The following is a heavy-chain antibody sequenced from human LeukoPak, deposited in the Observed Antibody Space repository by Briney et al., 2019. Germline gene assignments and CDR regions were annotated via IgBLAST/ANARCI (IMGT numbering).Heavy chain of an antibody. D-gene: IGHD5-24*01. Sequence: GRSLRFSCAASGFTFDDYAMHGVRQAPGKGLEWVSGISWNSGSIGYADSVKGRFTISRDNAKNSLYLQMNSPRAEDTALYYCAKAGGGYNYGYSDYWGQGTLVTVSS. CDR1: GFTFDDYA. J-gene: IGHJ4*02. V-gene: IGHV3-9*01. CDR2: ISWNSGSI. CDR3: AKAGGGYNYGYSDY.